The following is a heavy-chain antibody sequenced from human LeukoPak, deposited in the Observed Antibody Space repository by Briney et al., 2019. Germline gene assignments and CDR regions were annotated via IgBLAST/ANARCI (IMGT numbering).Heavy chain of an antibody. D-gene: IGHD3-22*01. CDR1: GFTSSSYS. J-gene: IGHJ4*02. CDR2: ISTSSSYI. Sequence: PGGSLRLSCAASGFTSSSYSMNWVRQAPGKGLEWVSSISTSSSYIYYADSVKGRFTISRDNAKNSLYLQMNSLRAEDTAVYYCARDHRGSPNYDSSGPLDYWGQGTLVTVSS. V-gene: IGHV3-21*01. CDR3: ARDHRGSPNYDSSGPLDY.